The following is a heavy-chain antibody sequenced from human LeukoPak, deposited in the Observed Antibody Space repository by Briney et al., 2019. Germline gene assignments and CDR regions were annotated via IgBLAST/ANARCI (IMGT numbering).Heavy chain of an antibody. CDR2: IYYSGST. J-gene: IGHJ4*02. Sequence: PSETLSLTCTVSGGSISSGGYYWSWIRQHPGKGLEWIGYIYYSGSTYYNPSLKSRVTISVDTSKNQFSLKLRSVTATDTAVYYCARSDRNYYGSGSPADYFDYWGQGTLVTVSS. D-gene: IGHD3-10*01. V-gene: IGHV4-31*03. CDR3: ARSDRNYYGSGSPADYFDY. CDR1: GGSISSGGYY.